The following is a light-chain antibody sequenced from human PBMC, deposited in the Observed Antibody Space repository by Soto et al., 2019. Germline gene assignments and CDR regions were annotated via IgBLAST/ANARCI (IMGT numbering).Light chain of an antibody. CDR1: SNDIGGFDY. CDR3: SSYRSSSVPYV. J-gene: IGLJ1*01. V-gene: IGLV2-8*01. Sequence: QSVLTQPPSASGSPGQSVTISCTGTSNDIGGFDYVSWYQQYPGKAPKLLIYDVFKRPPGIPNRFSGSKSGNTASLTISGLQPEDQADYYCSSYRSSSVPYVFGTGTKATVL. CDR2: DVF.